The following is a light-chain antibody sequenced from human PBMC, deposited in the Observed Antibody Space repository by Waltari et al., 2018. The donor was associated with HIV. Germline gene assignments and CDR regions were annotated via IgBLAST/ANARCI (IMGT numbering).Light chain of an antibody. CDR1: QSVRSS. J-gene: IGKJ4*01. CDR2: GAS. Sequence: EIVLTQSPDTLSLSPGERATLSCWASQSVRSSLAWYQQKPGQPPRLLIYGASNRATGIPARFSGSGSGTDFTLTISSPEPEDFAVYYCQQRRNWPLTFGGGTKVEIK. V-gene: IGKV3-11*01. CDR3: QQRRNWPLT.